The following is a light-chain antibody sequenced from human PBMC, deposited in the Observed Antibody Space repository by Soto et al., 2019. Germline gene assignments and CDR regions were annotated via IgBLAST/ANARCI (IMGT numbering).Light chain of an antibody. CDR3: AAWDDSLKSPV. J-gene: IGLJ3*02. Sequence: QSVLSQPPSASGTPGQRVTISCSGSSSTIGSNPVNWYQQLPGTAAKRLIYSNNQRPSGVPDRFSGSKSGTSTSLAISGLQSEDEADYYCAAWDDSLKSPVFGGGTKLTVL. CDR1: SSTIGSNP. V-gene: IGLV1-44*01. CDR2: SNN.